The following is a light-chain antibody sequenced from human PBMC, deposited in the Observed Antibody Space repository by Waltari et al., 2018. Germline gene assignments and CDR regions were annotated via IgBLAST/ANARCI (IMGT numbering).Light chain of an antibody. CDR3: QTWGTDSRV. CDR1: GGHSGNA. J-gene: IGLJ3*02. CDR2: LNSDGSH. V-gene: IGLV4-69*01. Sequence: QLVLTQSPSASASLGASVKLTCTLSGGHSGNAIAWHQQQPEKGPRYLMKLNSDGSHHMGDGIPDRVSGSSAGAERYLSSSSVQAEDEADYYCQTWGTDSRVFGGGTKLTVL.